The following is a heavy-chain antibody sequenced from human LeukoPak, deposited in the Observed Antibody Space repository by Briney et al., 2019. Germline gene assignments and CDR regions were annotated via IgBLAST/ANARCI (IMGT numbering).Heavy chain of an antibody. CDR3: ARYTHSSGFDY. Sequence: GGSLRLSCAASGLIVSSNYMSWIRQAPGKGLEWVSVIYSGGSTYYADSVKGRFTISRDNSKNTLYLQMNSLRAEDTAVYYCARYTHSSGFDYWGQGTLVTVSS. CDR1: GLIVSSNY. V-gene: IGHV3-53*01. CDR2: IYSGGST. J-gene: IGHJ4*02. D-gene: IGHD6-19*01.